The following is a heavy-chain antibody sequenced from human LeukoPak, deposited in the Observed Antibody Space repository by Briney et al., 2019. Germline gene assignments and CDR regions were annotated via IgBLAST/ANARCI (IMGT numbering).Heavy chain of an antibody. D-gene: IGHD2-15*01. CDR1: GFTVSSTY. CDR3: AGRHCSGGGCYFAGADPFDY. Sequence: GGSLRLSCAASGFTVSSTYMSWVRQAPGKGLEWVSVIYSGGNIYYIESVKGQFTISRDTSKNTLYLQMNSLRAEDTAVYFCAGRHCSGGGCYFAGADPFDYWGQGTLVTVSS. J-gene: IGHJ4*02. CDR2: IYSGGNI. V-gene: IGHV3-53*01.